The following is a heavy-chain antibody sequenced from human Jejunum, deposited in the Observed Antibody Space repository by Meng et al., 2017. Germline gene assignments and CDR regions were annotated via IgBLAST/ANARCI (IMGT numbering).Heavy chain of an antibody. J-gene: IGHJ4*02. CDR1: GFTFSSSM. D-gene: IGHD3-10*01. Sequence: HVQRVELGGGCVWLCRSCRLSWVASGFTFSSSMMHWVRQAPGKGPEWVTAISHDGNTQYYAASVKGRFTISRDNSKNTLYLQMNSLRPEDTAVYYCGREPPFGEHDYWGQGTLVTVSS. CDR2: ISHDGNTQ. CDR3: GREPPFGEHDY. V-gene: IGHV3-30*01.